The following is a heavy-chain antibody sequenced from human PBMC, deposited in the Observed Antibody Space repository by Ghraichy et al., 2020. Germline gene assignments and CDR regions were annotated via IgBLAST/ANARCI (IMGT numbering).Heavy chain of an antibody. CDR2: IYYSGST. D-gene: IGHD6-13*01. J-gene: IGHJ5*02. V-gene: IGHV4-39*01. CDR3: VRQEGYEQHAGEFDP. CDR1: GGSISSSTYY. Sequence: SETLSLTCTVSGGSISSSTYYWGWIRQPPGKGLEWIGSIYYSGSTYYNPSLKSRVTISVDTSKNQFSLKLSSVTAADTAVYYCVRQEGYEQHAGEFDPWGQGTLVTVSS.